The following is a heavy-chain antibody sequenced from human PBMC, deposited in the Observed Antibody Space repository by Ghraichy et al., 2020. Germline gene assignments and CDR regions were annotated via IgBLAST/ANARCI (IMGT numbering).Heavy chain of an antibody. CDR3: AKGQEAGNVLRYFDWLFFDY. CDR2: ISGSGGST. D-gene: IGHD3-9*01. CDR1: GFTFSSYA. Sequence: GGSLRLSCAASGFTFSSYAMSWVRQAPGKGLEWVSAISGSGGSTYYADSVKGRFTISRDNSKNTLYLQMNSLRAEDTAVYYCAKGQEAGNVLRYFDWLFFDYWGQGTLVTVSS. J-gene: IGHJ4*02. V-gene: IGHV3-23*01.